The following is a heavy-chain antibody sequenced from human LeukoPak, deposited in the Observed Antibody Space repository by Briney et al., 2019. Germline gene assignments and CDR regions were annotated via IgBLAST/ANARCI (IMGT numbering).Heavy chain of an antibody. CDR1: GFTFSSYV. D-gene: IGHD5-18*01. CDR3: AKGQGIQLWLGIDY. J-gene: IGHJ4*02. CDR2: ISGSGGST. V-gene: IGHV3-23*01. Sequence: GGSLRLSCAASGFTFSSYVMNWVRQAPGKGLEWVSAISGSGGSTYYADSVKGRFTISRDNSKNTLYLQMSSLRAEDTAVYYCAKGQGIQLWLGIDYWGQGTLVTVSS.